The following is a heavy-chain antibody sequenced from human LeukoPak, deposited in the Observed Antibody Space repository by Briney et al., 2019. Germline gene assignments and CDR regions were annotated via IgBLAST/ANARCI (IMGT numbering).Heavy chain of an antibody. CDR2: INPNSGGT. D-gene: IGHD5-18*01. CDR3: ASVDTAMNDAFDI. V-gene: IGHV1-2*02. Sequence: ASVKVSCKASGYTFTGYYMHWVRQAPGQGLEWMGWINPNSGGTNYGQKFQGRVTMTRDTSISTAYMELSRLRSDDTAVYYCASVDTAMNDAFDIWGQGTMVTVSS. J-gene: IGHJ3*02. CDR1: GYTFTGYY.